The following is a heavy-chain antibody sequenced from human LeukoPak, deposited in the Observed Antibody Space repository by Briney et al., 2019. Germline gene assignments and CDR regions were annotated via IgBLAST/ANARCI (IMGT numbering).Heavy chain of an antibody. V-gene: IGHV3-53*01. D-gene: IGHD3-10*01. CDR1: GVTVSSNY. Sequence: KSGGSLRLSCAASGVTVSSNYMSWVRQAPGKGLEWVSVIYSGGSTYYADSVKGRFTISRDNSKNTLYLQMNSLRAEDTAVYYCATRGHPYGSGSQRIDYWGQGTLVTVSS. CDR3: ATRGHPYGSGSQRIDY. J-gene: IGHJ4*02. CDR2: IYSGGST.